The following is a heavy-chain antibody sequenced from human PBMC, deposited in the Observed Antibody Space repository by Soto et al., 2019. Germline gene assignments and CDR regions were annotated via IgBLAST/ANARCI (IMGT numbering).Heavy chain of an antibody. CDR1: GYSFTSYW. D-gene: IGHD3-16*01. J-gene: IGHJ6*03. Sequence: EVQLVQSGAEVKKPGESLKISCKGSGYSFTSYWIGWVRQMPGKGLEWMGIIYPGDSDTRYSPSFQGQVTISADKSISTAYLQWSSLKASDTAMYYCVSGYYRLDYYYYYMDVWGKGTTVTVSS. V-gene: IGHV5-51*03. CDR3: VSGYYRLDYYYYYMDV. CDR2: IYPGDSDT.